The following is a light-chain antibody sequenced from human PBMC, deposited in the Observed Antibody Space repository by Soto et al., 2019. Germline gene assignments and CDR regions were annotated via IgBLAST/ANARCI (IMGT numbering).Light chain of an antibody. J-gene: IGLJ1*01. V-gene: IGLV2-11*01. CDR1: SSDVGGYSY. CDR2: DVS. CDR3: CSYAGSYTSSDV. Sequence: QSALTQPRSVSGSPGQSVTISCTGTSSDVGGYSYVSWYQQHPGKAPKLMIYDVSKRPSGVPDRFSGSKSGNTASLTISGLQAEDEADYYCCSYAGSYTSSDVFGTGTKVTVL.